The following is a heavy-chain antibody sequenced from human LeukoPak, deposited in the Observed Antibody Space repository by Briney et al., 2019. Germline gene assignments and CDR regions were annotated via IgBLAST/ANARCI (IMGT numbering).Heavy chain of an antibody. J-gene: IGHJ4*02. CDR2: IRYDGSNK. CDR3: AKDAHPYSSSWYYFDY. V-gene: IGHV3-30*02. Sequence: PGGSLRLSCAASGFTFSSYGMHWVRQAPGKGLEWVAFIRYDGSNKYYADSVKGRFTISRDNSKNTLYLQMNSLRAEDTAVYYCAKDAHPYSSSWYYFDYWGQGTLVTVSS. D-gene: IGHD6-13*01. CDR1: GFTFSSYG.